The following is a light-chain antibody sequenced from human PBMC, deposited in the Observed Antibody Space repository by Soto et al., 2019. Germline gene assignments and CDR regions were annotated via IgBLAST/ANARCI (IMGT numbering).Light chain of an antibody. CDR3: LQYNGYYRT. J-gene: IGKJ1*01. CDR1: QTISGW. CDR2: DAS. Sequence: IQMTQSPSTLSASVGDTVTITCRASQTISGWLAWYQQRPGKAPNLLIFDASTLESGVPSRFSGSGSVTTFTLTISSLQSDDFATYYCLQYNGYYRTFGQGTKVDIK. V-gene: IGKV1-5*01.